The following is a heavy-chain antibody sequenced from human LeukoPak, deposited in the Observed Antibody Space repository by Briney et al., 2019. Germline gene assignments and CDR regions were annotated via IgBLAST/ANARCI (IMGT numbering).Heavy chain of an antibody. CDR3: ARDRGTSEWELPRFYY. CDR2: INTNTGNP. D-gene: IGHD1-26*01. V-gene: IGHV7-4-1*02. Sequence: ASVTVSCKASGYTFTSYAMNWVRQAPGQGLEWMGWINTNTGNPTYAQGFTGRFVFSLDTSVSTAYLQISSLKAEDTAVYYCARDRGTSEWELPRFYYWGQGTLVTVSS. CDR1: GYTFTSYA. J-gene: IGHJ4*02.